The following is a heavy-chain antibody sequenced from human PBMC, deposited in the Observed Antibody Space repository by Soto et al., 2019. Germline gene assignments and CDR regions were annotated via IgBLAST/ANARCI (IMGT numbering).Heavy chain of an antibody. D-gene: IGHD2-8*01. CDR1: GDSVSTNTAT. V-gene: IGHV6-1*01. J-gene: IGHJ5*01. CDR2: TYYRSKWET. Sequence: QVQLQQSGPGLVKPSQTLSLTCAISGDSVSTNTATWDWIRQSPSRGLEWLGRTYYRSKWETDNAVSVQGRLTINPDTSTNRFSLQLNSVTPDDTAVYYCARLIGNSWLDSWGQGTLVTVSS. CDR3: ARLIGNSWLDS.